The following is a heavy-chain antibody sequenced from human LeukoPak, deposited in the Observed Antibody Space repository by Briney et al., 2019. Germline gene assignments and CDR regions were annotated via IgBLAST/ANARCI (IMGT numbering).Heavy chain of an antibody. Sequence: GGSLRLSCAASGITFSSYWMHWVRQAPGKGLVWVSRINSDGSSTSYADSVKGRFTISRDNAKNTLYLQMNSLRAEDTAVYYCARDPGQYYYDSSGYPPGGLDYWGQGTLVTVSS. CDR2: INSDGSST. CDR3: ARDPGQYYYDSSGYPPGGLDY. CDR1: GITFSSYW. V-gene: IGHV3-74*01. D-gene: IGHD3-22*01. J-gene: IGHJ4*02.